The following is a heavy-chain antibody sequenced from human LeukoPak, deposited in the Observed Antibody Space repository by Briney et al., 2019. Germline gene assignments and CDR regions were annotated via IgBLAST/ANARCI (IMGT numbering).Heavy chain of an antibody. Sequence: GSLRLSCAASGFTFSSYAMHWVRQPPGKGLEWIGEIYHSGSTNYNPSLKSRVTISVDKSKNQFSLKLSSVTAADTAVYYCARGVPAINWFDPWGQGTLVTVSS. D-gene: IGHD2-2*01. V-gene: IGHV4-4*02. J-gene: IGHJ5*02. CDR3: ARGVPAINWFDP. CDR1: GFTFSSYA. CDR2: IYHSGST.